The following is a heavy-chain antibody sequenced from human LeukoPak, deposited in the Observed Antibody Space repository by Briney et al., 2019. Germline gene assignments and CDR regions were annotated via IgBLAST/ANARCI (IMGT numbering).Heavy chain of an antibody. D-gene: IGHD2-2*01. CDR3: AKTGGSVPAAISGWFDP. J-gene: IGHJ5*02. V-gene: IGHV3-23*01. CDR1: GFTFSSYA. Sequence: GASLRLSCAASGFTFSSYAMSWVRQGPGKELQWVSAISVSGGSTYYADSVKGRFTISRDNSKNTLHLQMDSLRAEDTAVYHCAKTGGSVPAAISGWFDPWGQGTLVTVSS. CDR2: ISVSGGST.